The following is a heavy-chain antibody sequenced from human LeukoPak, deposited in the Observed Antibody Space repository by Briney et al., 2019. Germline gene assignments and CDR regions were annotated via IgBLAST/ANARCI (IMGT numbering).Heavy chain of an antibody. CDR1: GFIFSSHS. CDR3: ARDSDYLDSSGYNRDYYYGLDV. V-gene: IGHV3-48*04. J-gene: IGHJ6*02. Sequence: PGGSLRLSCAASGFIFSSHSMNWVRRAPGKGLEWVSYISSTSINIYYADSVKGRFTISRDNAKNSLYLQMNSLRAEDTAIYYCARDSDYLDSSGYNRDYYYGLDVWGQGTTVTVSS. CDR2: ISSTSINI. D-gene: IGHD3-22*01.